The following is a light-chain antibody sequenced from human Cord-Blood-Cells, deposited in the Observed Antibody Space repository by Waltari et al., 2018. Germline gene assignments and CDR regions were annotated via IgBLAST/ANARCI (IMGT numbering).Light chain of an antibody. Sequence: QSALTQPPSASGPPGPAVTIPCTGTSSVDGGYNYVPWYQQHPGKAPKLMIYEVSKRPSGVPDRFSGSKSGNTASLTVSGLQAEDEADYYCSSYAGSNIVVFGGGTKLTVL. J-gene: IGLJ2*01. CDR1: SSVDGGYNY. V-gene: IGLV2-8*01. CDR2: EVS. CDR3: SSYAGSNIVV.